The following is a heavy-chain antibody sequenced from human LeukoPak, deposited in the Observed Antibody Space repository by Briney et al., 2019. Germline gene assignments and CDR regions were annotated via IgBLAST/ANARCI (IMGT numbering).Heavy chain of an antibody. Sequence: PEGLSLTCNEAGDSITSRSCCWGWIRQHARRELGWIGTIYYSGSTYYNPSLKSRVTISVDTSKNQFSLRLSSVTAADTAVYYCARQVYSGTHYFDYWGQGTLVTVSS. V-gene: IGHV4-39*01. J-gene: IGHJ4*02. CDR3: ARQVYSGTHYFDY. CDR1: GDSITSRSCC. CDR2: IYYSGST. D-gene: IGHD1-26*01.